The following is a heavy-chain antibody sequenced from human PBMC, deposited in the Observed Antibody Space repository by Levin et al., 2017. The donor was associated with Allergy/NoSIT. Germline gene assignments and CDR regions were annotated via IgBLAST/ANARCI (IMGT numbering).Heavy chain of an antibody. J-gene: IGHJ4*02. V-gene: IGHV3-30-3*01. D-gene: IGHD2-15*01. CDR2: ISYDGSNK. CDR1: GFTFSSYA. Sequence: GGSLRLSCAASGFTFSSYAMHWVRQAPGKGLEWVAVISYDGSNKYYADSVKGRFTISRDNSKNTLYLQMNSLRAEDTAVYYCARKGYCSGGSCYSRAFDYWGQGTLVTVSS. CDR3: ARKGYCSGGSCYSRAFDY.